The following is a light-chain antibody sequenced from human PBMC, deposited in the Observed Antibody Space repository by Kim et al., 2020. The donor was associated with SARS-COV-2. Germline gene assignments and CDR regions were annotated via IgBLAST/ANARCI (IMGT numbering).Light chain of an antibody. CDR1: KDIKSY. V-gene: IGKV1-33*01. CDR3: QQYDNLPYT. J-gene: IGKJ2*01. CDR2: GGG. Sequence: FVGDRVPSTCQASKDIKSYLNWCQQKPGKPPRVLVSGGGNLETGVPSRFRGGGSGTHFTFTVSSLHPDDVGIYYCQQYDNLPYTFGQGTKLEI.